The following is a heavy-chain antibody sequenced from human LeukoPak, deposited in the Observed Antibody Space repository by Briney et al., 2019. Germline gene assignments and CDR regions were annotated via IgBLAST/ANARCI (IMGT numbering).Heavy chain of an antibody. CDR3: ARHIPYDYVWGSPNWFDP. Sequence: SETLSLTCAVYGGSFSGYYWSWIRQPPGKGLEWIGYIYYSGSTNYNPSLKSRVTISVDTSKNQFSLKLSSVTAADTAVYYCARHIPYDYVWGSPNWFDPWGQGTLVTVSS. D-gene: IGHD3-16*01. CDR2: IYYSGST. CDR1: GGSFSGYY. J-gene: IGHJ5*02. V-gene: IGHV4-59*01.